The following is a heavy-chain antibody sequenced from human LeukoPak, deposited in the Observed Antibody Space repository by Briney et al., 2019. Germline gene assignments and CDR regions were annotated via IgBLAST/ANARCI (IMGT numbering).Heavy chain of an antibody. D-gene: IGHD5/OR15-5a*01. J-gene: IGHJ4*02. CDR3: AREQFRNDVYDDFDY. CDR1: GFTFSSYG. V-gene: IGHV3-30*03. Sequence: GGSLRLSCAASGFTFSSYGMHGVRQAPGKGLEWVAVISYDGSNKYYADSVKGRFTISRDNSKNTLYLQMNSLRAEDTAVYYCAREQFRNDVYDDFDYWGQGTLVTVSS. CDR2: ISYDGSNK.